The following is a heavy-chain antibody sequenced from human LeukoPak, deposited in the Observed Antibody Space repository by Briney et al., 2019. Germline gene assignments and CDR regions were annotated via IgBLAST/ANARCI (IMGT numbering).Heavy chain of an antibody. J-gene: IGHJ4*02. Sequence: SGTLSLTCAVSGAPFAGVNGGSWVRQPPLKGLEWIGEIYHSGSTNYNPSLKSRVTISVDKSKNQFSLKLSSVTAADTAVYYCAATRGTRAYWGQGTLVTVSS. CDR2: IYHSGST. D-gene: IGHD3-10*01. CDR1: GAPFAGVNG. V-gene: IGHV4-4*02. CDR3: AATRGTRAY.